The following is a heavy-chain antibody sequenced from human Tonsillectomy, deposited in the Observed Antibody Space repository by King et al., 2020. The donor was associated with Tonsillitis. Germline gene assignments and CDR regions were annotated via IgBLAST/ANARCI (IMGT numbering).Heavy chain of an antibody. D-gene: IGHD1-1*01. Sequence: QLVQSGGGVVKPGGSLRLSCAASGFTFSDYYMSWIRQAPGKGLEWVSYISSSGSSIYYADSVKGRFTIPRDNAKNSLYLQMNSLRAEDTAVYYCARDGDVQLEAIDYWGQGTLVTVSS. CDR2: ISSSGSSI. CDR1: GFTFSDYY. J-gene: IGHJ4*02. V-gene: IGHV3-11*01. CDR3: ARDGDVQLEAIDY.